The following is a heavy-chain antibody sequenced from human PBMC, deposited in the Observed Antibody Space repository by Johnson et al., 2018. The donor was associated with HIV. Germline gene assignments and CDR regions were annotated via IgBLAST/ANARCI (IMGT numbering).Heavy chain of an antibody. J-gene: IGHJ3*02. CDR3: ARDYSSSGAFDI. Sequence: VKLVESGGGLVQPGGSLRLSCPASGFTFSDFRMSWVRQAPGRGLEWVANINVDGRAKSYGDSVEGRFTISRDNAKNSLYLQMNSLRAEDTAVYYCARDYSSSGAFDIWGQGTMVTVSS. CDR2: INVDGRAK. V-gene: IGHV3-7*01. CDR1: GFTFSDFR. D-gene: IGHD6-6*01.